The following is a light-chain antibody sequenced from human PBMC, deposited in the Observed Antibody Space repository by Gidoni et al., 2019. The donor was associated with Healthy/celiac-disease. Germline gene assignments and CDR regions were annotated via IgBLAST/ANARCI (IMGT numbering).Light chain of an antibody. CDR1: QSISSS. CDR2: AAS. J-gene: IGKJ5*01. V-gene: IGKV1-39*01. Sequence: DIQMTQSLSSLSASVGDRVTITCQASQSISSSLNWYQQKPGKAPKLLIYAASSLQSGVPSRFSCSGSGTDFTLTISSLQPEDFATYYCQQSYSTLSFTFGQGTRLEIK. CDR3: QQSYSTLSFT.